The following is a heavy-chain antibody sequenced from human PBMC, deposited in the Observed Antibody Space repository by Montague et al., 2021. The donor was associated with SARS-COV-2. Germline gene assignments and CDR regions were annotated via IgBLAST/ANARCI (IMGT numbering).Heavy chain of an antibody. J-gene: IGHJ4*02. Sequence: PALVKPTQTLTLTCSFSGFSLTTKGMGVTWIRQPPGKALEWLALIYWDDDKPYSPSLKSRLTITKDTSKNQVVLTMTNMDPVDTATYYCAHSYGDYLFDYWGQGTLVTVSS. CDR1: GFSLTTKGMG. CDR3: AHSYGDYLFDY. CDR2: IYWDDDK. D-gene: IGHD4-17*01. V-gene: IGHV2-5*08.